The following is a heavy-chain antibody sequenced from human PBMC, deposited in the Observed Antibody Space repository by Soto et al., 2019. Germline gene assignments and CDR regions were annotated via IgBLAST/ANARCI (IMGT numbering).Heavy chain of an antibody. J-gene: IGHJ4*02. CDR3: ARLMSMVQLPGY. V-gene: IGHV4-39*01. Sequence: SETLSLTCTVSGGSISSSSYYWGWIRQPPGKGLEWIGSIYYSGSTYYNPSLKSRVTISVDTSKNQFSLKLSSVTAADTAVYYCARLMSMVQLPGYWGQGTLVTVSS. CDR2: IYYSGST. CDR1: GGSISSSSYY. D-gene: IGHD1-1*01.